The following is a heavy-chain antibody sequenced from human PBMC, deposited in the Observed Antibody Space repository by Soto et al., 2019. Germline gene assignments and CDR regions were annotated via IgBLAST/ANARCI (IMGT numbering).Heavy chain of an antibody. Sequence: RGESLKISCNGSGYSFTSYWIGWVRQMPGIGLEWMGIIYPGDSDTRYSPSFQGQVTISADKSISTAYLQWSSLKASDTAMYYCARHNQREPRHYFDYWGQGTLVTVSS. V-gene: IGHV5-51*01. J-gene: IGHJ4*02. D-gene: IGHD1-26*01. CDR1: GYSFTSYW. CDR2: IYPGDSDT. CDR3: ARHNQREPRHYFDY.